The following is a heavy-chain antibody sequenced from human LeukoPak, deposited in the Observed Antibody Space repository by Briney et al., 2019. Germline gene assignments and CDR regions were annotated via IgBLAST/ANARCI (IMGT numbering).Heavy chain of an antibody. J-gene: IGHJ3*02. CDR1: GYTLTELS. CDR2: FDPEDGET. D-gene: IGHD1-26*01. CDR3: ATDKVGQGAFDI. Sequence: ASGKVSCKVSGYTLTELSVHWVRHAPGKGLEWMGGFDPEDGETIYAQKFQGRGTMTEDTSTDTAYMELSSLRSEDTAVYYCATDKVGQGAFDIWGQGTMVTVSS. V-gene: IGHV1-24*01.